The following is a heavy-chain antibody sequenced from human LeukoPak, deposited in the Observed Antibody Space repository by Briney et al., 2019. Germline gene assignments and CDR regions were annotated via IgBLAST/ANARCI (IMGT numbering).Heavy chain of an antibody. J-gene: IGHJ4*02. D-gene: IGHD1-7*01. CDR2: ISAYNGNT. CDR3: ARDRPYNWNWDFDY. Sequence: ASVKVSCKASGYTFTSYGISWVRQAPGQGLEWMGRISAYNGNTNYAQKLQGRVTMTTDTSTSTAYMELRSLRSDDTAVYYCARDRPYNWNWDFDYWGQGTLVTVSS. V-gene: IGHV1-18*01. CDR1: GYTFTSYG.